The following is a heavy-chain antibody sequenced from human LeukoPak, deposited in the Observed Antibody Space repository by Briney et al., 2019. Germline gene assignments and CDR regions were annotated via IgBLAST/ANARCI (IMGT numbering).Heavy chain of an antibody. V-gene: IGHV4-59*01. D-gene: IGHD3-9*01. J-gene: IGHJ5*02. Sequence: PSETLSLTCTVSGGFISSYYWSWIRQPPGKGLEWIGYIYYSGSTNYNPSLKSRVTISVDTSKNQFSLKLSSVTAADTAVYYCAREGYDILTGYSYNWFDPWGQGTLVTVSS. CDR3: AREGYDILTGYSYNWFDP. CDR2: IYYSGST. CDR1: GGFISSYY.